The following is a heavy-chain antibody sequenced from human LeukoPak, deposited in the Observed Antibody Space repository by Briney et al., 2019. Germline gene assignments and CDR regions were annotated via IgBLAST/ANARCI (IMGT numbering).Heavy chain of an antibody. CDR3: ARLPRTGAADLDY. Sequence: PGGSLRLSCAATGFTFSSYWMTWVRQAPGKGLEWVANINQDGSEKYYVESVRGRFTISRDNAKSLLYLQLNNLRAGDTAKYYCARLPRTGAADLDYWGQGTPVTVSS. V-gene: IGHV3-7*03. D-gene: IGHD6-25*01. CDR2: INQDGSEK. CDR1: GFTFSSYW. J-gene: IGHJ4*02.